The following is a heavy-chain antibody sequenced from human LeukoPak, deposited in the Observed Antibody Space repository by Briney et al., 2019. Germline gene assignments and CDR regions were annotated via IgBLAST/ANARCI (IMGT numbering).Heavy chain of an antibody. D-gene: IGHD1-26*01. CDR2: IYYSGST. V-gene: IGHV4-59*01. CDR3: ARYSGSYPHDAFDI. Sequence: SETLSLTCTVSGGSISSYYWSWIRQPPGKGLEWIGYIYYSGSTNYNPSLKSRVTISVDTSKNQFSLKLSSVTAADTAVYYCARYSGSYPHDAFDIWGQGTMVTVSS. CDR1: GGSISSYY. J-gene: IGHJ3*02.